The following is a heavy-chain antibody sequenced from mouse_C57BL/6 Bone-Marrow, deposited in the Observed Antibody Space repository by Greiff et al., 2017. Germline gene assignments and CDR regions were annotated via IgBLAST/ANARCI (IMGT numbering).Heavy chain of an antibody. CDR3: ARWGGLYYFDY. J-gene: IGHJ2*01. D-gene: IGHD3-3*01. V-gene: IGHV1-64*01. CDR2: IHPNSGST. CDR1: GYTFTSYW. Sequence: QVQLQQPGAELVKPGASVKLSCKASGYTFTSYWMHWVKQRPGQGLEWIGMIHPNSGSTNYNEKLKSKATLTVDKSSSTAYMQLSSMTSEASAVYYCARWGGLYYFDYWGQGTTLTVSS.